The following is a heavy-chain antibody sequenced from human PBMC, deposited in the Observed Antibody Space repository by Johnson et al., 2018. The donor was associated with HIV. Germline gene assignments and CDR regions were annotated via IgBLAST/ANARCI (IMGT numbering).Heavy chain of an antibody. CDR2: INWNGGST. Sequence: VQLVEYGGGVVRPGGSLRLSCAASGFTFDDYGMSWVRQAPGKGLEWVSGINWNGGSTGYADSVKGRFTISRDNAKNSLYLQINSLRAEDTALYCCARGSGSYYSNAFDIWGQGTMVTVSS. V-gene: IGHV3-20*04. D-gene: IGHD1-26*01. J-gene: IGHJ3*02. CDR3: ARGSGSYYSNAFDI. CDR1: GFTFDDYG.